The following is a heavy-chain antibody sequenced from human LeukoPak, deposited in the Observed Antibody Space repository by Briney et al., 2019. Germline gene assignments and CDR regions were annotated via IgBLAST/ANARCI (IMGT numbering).Heavy chain of an antibody. J-gene: IGHJ6*03. Sequence: SETLSLTCTVDGGAMTSHYWTWIRQSPVKGLEWIGDISNSGSTSYNPSLKSRFTISIDTSKNQFSLNLSSVTAADTAVYYCGRDALVGYFSYYYMDVWGKGTTVTVSS. CDR2: ISNSGST. V-gene: IGHV4-59*11. CDR3: GRDALVGYFSYYYMDV. D-gene: IGHD2-15*01. CDR1: GGAMTSHY.